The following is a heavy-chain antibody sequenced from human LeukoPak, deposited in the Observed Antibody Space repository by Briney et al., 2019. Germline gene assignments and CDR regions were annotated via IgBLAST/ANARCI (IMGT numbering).Heavy chain of an antibody. Sequence: VASVKVSCKASGYTFTGYYMHWVRQAPGQGLEWMGWMNPNSGNTGYAQKFQGRVTITADKSTSTAYMELSSLRSEDTAVYYCARGPHSGSYGPARFNWFDPWGQGTLVTVSS. CDR2: MNPNSGNT. V-gene: IGHV1-8*03. J-gene: IGHJ5*02. CDR3: ARGPHSGSYGPARFNWFDP. D-gene: IGHD1-26*01. CDR1: GYTFTGYY.